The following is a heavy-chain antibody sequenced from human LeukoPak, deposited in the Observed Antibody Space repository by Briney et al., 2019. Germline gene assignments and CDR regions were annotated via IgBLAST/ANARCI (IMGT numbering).Heavy chain of an antibody. J-gene: IGHJ4*02. CDR2: IYSGGST. Sequence: PGGSLRLSCTVSGFTFSSDSMSWVSQAPGKGLEWVSFIYSGGSTHYSDSVKGRFTISRDNSKNTLYLQMNSLRAEDTAVYYCARRAGAYSHPYDYWGQGTLVTVSS. CDR3: ARRAGAYSHPYDY. D-gene: IGHD4/OR15-4a*01. V-gene: IGHV3-53*01. CDR1: GFTFSSDS.